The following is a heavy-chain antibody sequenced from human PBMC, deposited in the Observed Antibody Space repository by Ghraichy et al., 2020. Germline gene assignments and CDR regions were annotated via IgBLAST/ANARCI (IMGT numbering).Heavy chain of an antibody. CDR3: ARDRANAETTVLGTYYYDYMDV. CDR2: IYSGITT. CDR1: GFTVSNNY. D-gene: IGHD1-1*01. Sequence: GGSLRLSCAASGFTVSNNYMSWVRQAPGKGLEWVSVIYSGITTYYADSVKGRFTISRDNSKNTLYLQMNSLRAEDTAVYYCARDRANAETTVLGTYYYDYMDVWGRGTTVTVSS. V-gene: IGHV3-66*02. J-gene: IGHJ6*03.